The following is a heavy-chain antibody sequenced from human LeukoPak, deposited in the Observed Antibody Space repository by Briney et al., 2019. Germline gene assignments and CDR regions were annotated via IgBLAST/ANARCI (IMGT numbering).Heavy chain of an antibody. D-gene: IGHD2-21*02. CDR3: ARTYCGGDCRYYYMDV. Sequence: SETLSLTCAVSGASITSYYRSWIRQPPGKGLEWIGYIYYSGSTNYNPPLKSRVTMSVDTSKNQFSLKLSSVTAADTAVYYCARTYCGGDCRYYYMDVWGKGTTVTVSS. CDR1: GASITSYY. J-gene: IGHJ6*03. V-gene: IGHV4-59*12. CDR2: IYYSGST.